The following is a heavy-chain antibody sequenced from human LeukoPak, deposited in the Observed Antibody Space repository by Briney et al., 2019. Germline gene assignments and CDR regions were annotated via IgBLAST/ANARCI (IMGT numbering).Heavy chain of an antibody. CDR2: IYSGGST. CDR3: ARRAGAYSHPYDY. Sequence: GGSLRLSCTVSGFTVSSDSMSWVRQAPGKGLEWVSFIYSGGSTHYSDSVRGRFTISRDNSKNTLYLQMNSLRAEDTAVYYCARRAGAYSHPYDYWGQGTLVTVSS. J-gene: IGHJ4*02. D-gene: IGHD4/OR15-4a*01. V-gene: IGHV3-53*01. CDR1: GFTVSSDS.